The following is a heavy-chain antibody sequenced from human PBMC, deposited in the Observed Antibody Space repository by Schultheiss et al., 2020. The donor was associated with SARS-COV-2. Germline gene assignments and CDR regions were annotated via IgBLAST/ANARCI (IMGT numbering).Heavy chain of an antibody. V-gene: IGHV4-59*08. Sequence: SETLSLTCTVSGGSIETYNWCWIRQPPGRGLEWIGATYYTGITNLNPALRSRVTLSLDTSKNQFSLKLSSVTAADTAVYYCARLPRSSSWYLGKGWFDPWGQGTLVTVSS. CDR2: TYYTGIT. J-gene: IGHJ5*02. CDR1: GGSIETYN. D-gene: IGHD6-13*01. CDR3: ARLPRSSSWYLGKGWFDP.